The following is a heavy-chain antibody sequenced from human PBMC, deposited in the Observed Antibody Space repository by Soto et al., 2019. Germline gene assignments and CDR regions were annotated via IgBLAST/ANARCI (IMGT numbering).Heavy chain of an antibody. CDR1: GYTFTTYG. D-gene: IGHD1-1*01. Sequence: QVHLVQSGAEVKKPGASVKVSCKGSGYTFTTYGITWVRQAPGQGLEWMGWISAHNGNTNYAQKLQGRVTVTRDTSTSRAYMELRSVSSCDTGVYYCARGRYGDYWGQGALVTVAS. CDR2: ISAHNGNT. V-gene: IGHV1-18*01. J-gene: IGHJ4*02. CDR3: ARGRYGDY.